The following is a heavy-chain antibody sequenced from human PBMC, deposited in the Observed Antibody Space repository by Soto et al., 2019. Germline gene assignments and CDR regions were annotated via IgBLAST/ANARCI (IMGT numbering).Heavy chain of an antibody. J-gene: IGHJ5*02. V-gene: IGHV4-39*01. CDR2: IYFTGNT. Sequence: KTSETLSLTCSASGGSITSSSHFWGWVRQPPGKGLEWIGTIYFTGNTCYTPSLKSRLTMSIDTSKNEFSLRLNSVTAADTAVYYCAGQTFTIAAASYGRSNWFDPWGPGTLVTVSS. CDR1: GGSITSSSHF. D-gene: IGHD6-25*01. CDR3: AGQTFTIAAASYGRSNWFDP.